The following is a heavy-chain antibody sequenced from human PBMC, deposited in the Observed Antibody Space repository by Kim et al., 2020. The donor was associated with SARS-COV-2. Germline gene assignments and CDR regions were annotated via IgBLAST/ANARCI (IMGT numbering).Heavy chain of an antibody. V-gene: IGHV3-7*03. CDR2: EK. CDR3: AREKAAADY. D-gene: IGHD6-13*01. Sequence: EKHRLASGKGRLTIARNNAKNSLDLQMTSLRDEDTAVYYCAREKAAADYWGQGTLVTVSS. J-gene: IGHJ4*02.